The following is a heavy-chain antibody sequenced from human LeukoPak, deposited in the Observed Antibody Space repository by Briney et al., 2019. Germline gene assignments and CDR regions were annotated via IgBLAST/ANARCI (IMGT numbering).Heavy chain of an antibody. CDR1: GFTFSIYW. Sequence: GGSLRLSCAASGFTFSIYWMHWVRQAPGKGLVWVSHINSDGSSTSYADSVKGRFTISRNNAKNTLYLQMNSLRAEDTAVYYCARDVGYNIDQWGQGTLVTVSS. D-gene: IGHD5-12*01. CDR3: ARDVGYNIDQ. CDR2: INSDGSST. V-gene: IGHV3-74*01. J-gene: IGHJ4*02.